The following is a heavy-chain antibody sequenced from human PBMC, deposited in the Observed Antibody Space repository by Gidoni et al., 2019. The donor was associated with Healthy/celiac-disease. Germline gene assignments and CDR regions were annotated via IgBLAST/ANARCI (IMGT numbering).Heavy chain of an antibody. D-gene: IGHD3-3*01. CDR3: AGYYYDFWSGYYGWFDP. Sequence: QLQLQESGQGLVKPSETLSLTCTVSGGSISSSSYYWGWIRQPPGKGLEWIGSIYYSGSTYYNPSLKSRVTISVDTSKNHFSLTLSSVTAADTAVYYCAGYYYDFWSGYYGWFDPWGQGTLVTVSS. V-gene: IGHV4-39*01. CDR1: GGSISSSSYY. J-gene: IGHJ5*02. CDR2: IYYSGST.